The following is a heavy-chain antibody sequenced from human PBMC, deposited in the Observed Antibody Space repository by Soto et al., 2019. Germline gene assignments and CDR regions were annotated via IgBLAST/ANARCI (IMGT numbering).Heavy chain of an antibody. D-gene: IGHD4-4*01. CDR3: AGEGVTTNLRMPWMGYHSYGLDV. Sequence: QAHLEQSGAEVKKPGSSVKVSCKASGGTFSSYTITWVRQAPGQGLEWMGGISPIFNTTNYAQRFQDRVTMTADESTTTAYMELSSRTSDDTAVYYCAGEGVTTNLRMPWMGYHSYGLDVWGQGTTVTVSS. J-gene: IGHJ6*02. CDR1: GGTFSSYT. V-gene: IGHV1-69*12. CDR2: ISPIFNTT.